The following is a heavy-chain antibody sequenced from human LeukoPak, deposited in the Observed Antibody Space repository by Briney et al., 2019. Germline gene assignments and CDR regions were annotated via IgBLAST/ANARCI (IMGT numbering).Heavy chain of an antibody. CDR3: ARYYSGSYYSPYYYYYYGMDV. J-gene: IGHJ6*02. V-gene: IGHV3-48*04. Sequence: GGSLRLSCAASGFTFSSYSMNWVRQAPGKGLEWVSYISSSSSTIYYADSVKGRFTISRDNAKNSLYLQMNSLRAEDTAVYYCARYYSGSYYSPYYYYYYGMDVWGQGTTVTVSS. CDR2: ISSSSSTI. CDR1: GFTFSSYS. D-gene: IGHD1-26*01.